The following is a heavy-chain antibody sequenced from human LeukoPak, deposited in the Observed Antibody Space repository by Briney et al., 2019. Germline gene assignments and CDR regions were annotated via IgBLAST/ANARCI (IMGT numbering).Heavy chain of an antibody. Sequence: SETLSLTCAVYGGSFSGYYWSWIRQPPGKGLEWIGEINHSGSTNYNPSLKSRVTISVDTSKNQFSLKLSSVTAADTAVYYCARVHYDILTGLASFDYWGQGTLVTVSS. CDR2: INHSGST. V-gene: IGHV4-34*01. CDR3: ARVHYDILTGLASFDY. J-gene: IGHJ4*02. D-gene: IGHD3-9*01. CDR1: GGSFSGYY.